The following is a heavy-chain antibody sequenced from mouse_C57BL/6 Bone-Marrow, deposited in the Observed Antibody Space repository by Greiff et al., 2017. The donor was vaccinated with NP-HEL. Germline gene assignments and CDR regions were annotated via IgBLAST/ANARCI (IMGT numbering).Heavy chain of an antibody. CDR1: GFSLTSYG. CDR2: IWGVGST. D-gene: IGHD1-1*01. V-gene: IGHV2-6*01. Sequence: VQLVESGPGLVAPSQSLSITCTVSGFSLTSYGVDWVRQSPGKGLEWLGVIWGVGSTNYNSALKSRLSISKDNSKSQFFLKMNSLQTDDTAMYYCASHYGSSYGWFAYWGQGTLVTVSA. J-gene: IGHJ3*01. CDR3: ASHYGSSYGWFAY.